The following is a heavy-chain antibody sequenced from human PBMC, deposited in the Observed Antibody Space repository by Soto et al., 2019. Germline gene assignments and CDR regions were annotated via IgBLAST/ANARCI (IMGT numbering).Heavy chain of an antibody. Sequence: QVQLVESGGGVVQPGRSLRLSCAASGFTFSSYAMHWVRQAPGKGLEWVAVISYDGSNKYYADSVKGRFTISRDNSKNTLSLQMNGLRAEDTAVYYCARSAVAGTEGFDYWGQGTLVTVSS. J-gene: IGHJ4*02. CDR3: ARSAVAGTEGFDY. CDR2: ISYDGSNK. V-gene: IGHV3-30-3*01. D-gene: IGHD6-19*01. CDR1: GFTFSSYA.